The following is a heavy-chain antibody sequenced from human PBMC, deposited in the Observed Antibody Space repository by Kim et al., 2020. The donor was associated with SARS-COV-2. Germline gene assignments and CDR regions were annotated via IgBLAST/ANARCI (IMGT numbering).Heavy chain of an antibody. Sequence: GGSLRLSCEASGFTFSAYAMHWVRQAPGKGLEWVAVISYDGSNKYYADSVKGRFTISRDNSWDTLYLQMNSLRPEDTAVYYCARDTEGSGYQGGWFDPWGQGTLVTVSS. V-gene: IGHV3-30*03. J-gene: IGHJ5*02. CDR3: ARDTEGSGYQGGWFDP. D-gene: IGHD3-22*01. CDR1: GFTFSAYA. CDR2: ISYDGSNK.